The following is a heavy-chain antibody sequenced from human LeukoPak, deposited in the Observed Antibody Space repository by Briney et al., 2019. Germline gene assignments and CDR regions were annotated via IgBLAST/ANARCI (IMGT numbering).Heavy chain of an antibody. D-gene: IGHD3-22*01. Sequence: GGSLRLSCAASGFTFSSYSMNWVRQAPGKGLEWVSSISSSSSYVYYADSVKGRFTISRDNAKNSLYLQMNSLRAEDTAVYHCATDYYDSSGYYTGSYWGQGTLVTVSS. CDR2: ISSSSSYV. CDR3: ATDYYDSSGYYTGSY. V-gene: IGHV3-21*01. J-gene: IGHJ4*02. CDR1: GFTFSSYS.